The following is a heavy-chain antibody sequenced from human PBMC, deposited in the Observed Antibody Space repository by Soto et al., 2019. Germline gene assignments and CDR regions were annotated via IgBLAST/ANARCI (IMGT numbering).Heavy chain of an antibody. D-gene: IGHD3-16*02. Sequence: PGGSLRLSCAASGFTFSNAWMNWVRQAPGKGLEWVGRIKSKTDGGTTDYAAPVKGRFTISRDDSKNTLYLQMNSLKTEDTAVYYCTTSYDYVWGGYRPHYYYYGMDVWGQGTTVTVSS. J-gene: IGHJ6*02. V-gene: IGHV3-15*07. CDR1: GFTFSNAW. CDR2: IKSKTDGGTT. CDR3: TTSYDYVWGGYRPHYYYYGMDV.